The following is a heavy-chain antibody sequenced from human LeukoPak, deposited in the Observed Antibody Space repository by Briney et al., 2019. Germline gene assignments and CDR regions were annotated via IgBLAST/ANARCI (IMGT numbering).Heavy chain of an antibody. J-gene: IGHJ4*02. D-gene: IGHD4-23*01. V-gene: IGHV3-21*01. CDR3: ARVYQGGNSDFDY. Sequence: GGSLRLSYAASGFTFNTYNMNWVRQAPGKGLEWVSCISPSSDSIDYADSVKGRFTISRDNARNSLYLQMNSLRAEDTAVYYCARVYQGGNSDFDYWGQGTLVTVSS. CDR2: ISPSSDSI. CDR1: GFTFNTYN.